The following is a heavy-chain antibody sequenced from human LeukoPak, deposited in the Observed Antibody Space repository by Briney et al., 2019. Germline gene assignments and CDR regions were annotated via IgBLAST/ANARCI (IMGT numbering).Heavy chain of an antibody. CDR2: TYYRTKWHY. D-gene: IGHD6-19*01. Sequence: SQTLSLTCVISGDSVSSKSAAWNWIRHSPSRGLEALGRTYYRTKWHYDYAVSVKSRIAINPDTSKNQFSLQLNSVTPEDTAVYYCARAREYSSGWPAFHYWGQGTLVTVSS. CDR1: GDSVSSKSAA. J-gene: IGHJ4*02. CDR3: ARAREYSSGWPAFHY. V-gene: IGHV6-1*01.